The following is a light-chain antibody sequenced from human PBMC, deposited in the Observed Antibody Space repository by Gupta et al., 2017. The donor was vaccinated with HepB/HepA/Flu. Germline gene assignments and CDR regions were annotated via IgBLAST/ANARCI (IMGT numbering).Light chain of an antibody. Sequence: QSVLTQPPSVSPAPGQKITISCSGTSSNIGSHYVSWFQQLPGTAPKLLIYDNNNRPSAIPDRLFGSKSDTSATMVIAGLQTGDEADYYCATWDNTLSVGVFGGGTKLTVL. J-gene: IGLJ3*02. CDR2: DNN. V-gene: IGLV1-51*02. CDR1: SSNIGSHY. CDR3: ATWDNTLSVGV.